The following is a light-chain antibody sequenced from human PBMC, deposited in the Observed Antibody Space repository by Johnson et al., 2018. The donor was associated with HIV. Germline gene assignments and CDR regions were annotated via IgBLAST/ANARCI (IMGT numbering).Light chain of an antibody. CDR3: ATWDSSLSVYV. J-gene: IGLJ1*01. V-gene: IGLV1-51*01. CDR2: YNS. Sequence: QSVLTQPPSVSAAPGQKVTISCSGSSSNIGNNYVSWYQQLPGTAPKLLIYYNSKRPSGIPDRFSGSKSGTSATLVITGLQTGDEADYHCATWDSSLSVYVFGTGTKVTVL. CDR1: SSNIGNNY.